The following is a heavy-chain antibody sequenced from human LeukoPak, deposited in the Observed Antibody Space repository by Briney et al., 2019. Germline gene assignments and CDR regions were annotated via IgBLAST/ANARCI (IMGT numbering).Heavy chain of an antibody. CDR2: INTNTGNP. V-gene: IGHV7-4-1*02. D-gene: IGHD3-9*01. Sequence: ASVKVSCKASGYTFTSYAMNWVRQAPGQGLEWMGWINTNTGNPTYAQGFTGRFVFSLDTSVSTAYLQISSLKAEDTAVYYCARDNQPYDILTGYYASPWDYWGQGTLVTVSS. CDR3: ARDNQPYDILTGYYASPWDY. CDR1: GYTFTSYA. J-gene: IGHJ4*02.